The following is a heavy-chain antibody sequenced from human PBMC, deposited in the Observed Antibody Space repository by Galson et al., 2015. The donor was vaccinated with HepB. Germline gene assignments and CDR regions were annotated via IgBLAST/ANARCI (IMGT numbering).Heavy chain of an antibody. J-gene: IGHJ3*02. CDR3: TSLPGYSSSLDGAFDI. CDR2: IRSKAYGGTT. V-gene: IGHV3-49*03. CDR1: GFTFGDYA. D-gene: IGHD6-13*01. Sequence: SLRLSCAASGFTFGDYAMSWFRQAPGKGLEWVGFIRSKAYGGTTEYAASVKGRFTISRDDSKSIAYLQMNSLKTEDTAVYYCTSLPGYSSSLDGAFDIWGQGTMVTVSS.